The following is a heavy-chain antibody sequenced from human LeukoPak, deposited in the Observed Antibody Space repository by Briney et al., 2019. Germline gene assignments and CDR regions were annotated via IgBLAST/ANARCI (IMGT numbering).Heavy chain of an antibody. CDR2: IYPGDSDT. CDR3: ARPNGGRLWAWYFDY. Sequence: GESLKISCKASGYSFATYWIGWVRQTPGKGLEWMGLIYPGDSDTRYSPSFQGQVTISADKSISSTSLQWRSLKASDTATYYCARPNGGRLWAWYFDYWGQGTPVTVSS. D-gene: IGHD7-27*01. CDR1: GYSFATYW. J-gene: IGHJ4*02. V-gene: IGHV5-51*01.